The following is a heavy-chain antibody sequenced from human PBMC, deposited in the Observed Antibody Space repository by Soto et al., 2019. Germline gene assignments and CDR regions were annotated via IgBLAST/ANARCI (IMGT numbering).Heavy chain of an antibody. D-gene: IGHD3-10*01. CDR3: ARGSKDSYPGSRIFDF. CDR2: ISGSGGRT. V-gene: IGHV3-23*01. Sequence: GGSLRLSCAASGLTLSSNAMSWVRQAPGKGLEWVSAISGSGGRTYYADSVKGRFTISRDNSKNTVYLRMNGLRADDSAVYFCARGSKDSYPGSRIFDFWGRGTLVTVSS. CDR1: GLTLSSNA. J-gene: IGHJ4*02.